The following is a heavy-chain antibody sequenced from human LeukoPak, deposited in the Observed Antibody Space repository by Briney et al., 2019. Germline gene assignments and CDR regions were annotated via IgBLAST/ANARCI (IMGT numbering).Heavy chain of an antibody. J-gene: IGHJ4*02. CDR3: ARVEYSSSSGGGGIDY. D-gene: IGHD6-6*01. Sequence: ASVKVSCKASGYSFTGYYMHWVRQAPGQGIEWMGWINPKSVGTNYAQKFQGRVTMTRDTSISTAYMELSRLRSDDTAVYYCARVEYSSSSGGGGIDYWGQGTLVTVSS. CDR2: INPKSVGT. CDR1: GYSFTGYY. V-gene: IGHV1-2*02.